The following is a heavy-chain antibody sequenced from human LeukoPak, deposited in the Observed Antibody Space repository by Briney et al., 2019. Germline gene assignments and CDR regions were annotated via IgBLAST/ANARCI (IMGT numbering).Heavy chain of an antibody. CDR1: GFPFSRYA. J-gene: IGHJ4*02. D-gene: IGHD2/OR15-2a*01. Sequence: HPGGSLRLSCAASGFPFSRYAMSWVRQTPERGLEWVSVISGSDGSRYYADSVKGRFTISRDDSRNTVYLQMNNPRAEDTAVYYCAKQVSCDTTTCYSGMPPDYWGQGTLVTVSS. CDR2: ISGSDGSR. CDR3: AKQVSCDTTTCYSGMPPDY. V-gene: IGHV3-23*01.